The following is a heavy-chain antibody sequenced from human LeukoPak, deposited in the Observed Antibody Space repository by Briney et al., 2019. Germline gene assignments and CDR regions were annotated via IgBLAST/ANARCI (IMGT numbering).Heavy chain of an antibody. CDR1: GFTFSSYE. D-gene: IGHD1-26*01. J-gene: IGHJ4*02. V-gene: IGHV3-48*03. CDR3: ARGREGRELLGGYYFDY. Sequence: GGSLRLSCAASGFTFSSYEMNWVRQAPGKGLEWVSYISSSGSTIYYADSVKGRFTISRDNAKNSLYLQMDSLRAEDTAVYYCARGREGRELLGGYYFDYWGQGTLVTVSS. CDR2: ISSSGSTI.